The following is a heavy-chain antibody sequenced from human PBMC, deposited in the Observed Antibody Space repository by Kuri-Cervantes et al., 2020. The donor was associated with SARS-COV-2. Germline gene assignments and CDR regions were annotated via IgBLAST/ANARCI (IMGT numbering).Heavy chain of an antibody. V-gene: IGHV4-59*12. CDR3: ARLRGAVAEGFGY. D-gene: IGHD6-19*01. CDR2: IYYSGST. CDR1: GGSISSYY. Sequence: ESLKISCTVSGGSISSYYWSWIRQPPGKGLEWIGYIYYSGSTNYNPSLKSRVTISVDTSKNQFSLKLSSVTAADTAVYYCARLRGAVAEGFGYWGQGTLVTVSS. J-gene: IGHJ4*02.